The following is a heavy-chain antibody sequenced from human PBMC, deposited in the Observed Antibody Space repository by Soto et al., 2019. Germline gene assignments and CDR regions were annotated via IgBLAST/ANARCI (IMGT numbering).Heavy chain of an antibody. V-gene: IGHV3-33*01. D-gene: IGHD3-16*02. CDR2: IWYDGSNK. J-gene: IGHJ4*02. CDR1: GFTFSSYG. CDR3: ARDWRYDYIWGSYRFMDGTGFDY. Sequence: QVQLVESGGGVVQPGRSLRLSCAASGFTFSSYGMHWVRQAPGKGLEWVAVIWYDGSNKYYADSVKGRFTISRDNSKNTVYLQMNSLRAEDPAVYYCARDWRYDYIWGSYRFMDGTGFDYWGQGTLVTVSS.